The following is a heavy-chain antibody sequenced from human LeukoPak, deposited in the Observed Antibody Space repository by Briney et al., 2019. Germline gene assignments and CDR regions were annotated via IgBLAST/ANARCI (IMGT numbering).Heavy chain of an antibody. V-gene: IGHV3-33*08. Sequence: GGSLRLSCAASRFTFSTYAMNWVRQAPGKGLEWVAIIWYDGSNKYYADSVKGRFTISRDNSKNTLYLQMNSLRAEDTAVYYCARDQDLNWGQGTLVTVSS. J-gene: IGHJ4*02. CDR2: IWYDGSNK. CDR1: RFTFSTYA. CDR3: ARDQDLN.